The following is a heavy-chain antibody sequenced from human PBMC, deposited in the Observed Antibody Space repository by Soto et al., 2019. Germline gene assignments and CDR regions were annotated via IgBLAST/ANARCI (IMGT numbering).Heavy chain of an antibody. Sequence: AGGSLRLSCAASGFTFSSYAMHWVRQAPGKGLEYVSAISSNGGSTYYANSVKGRFTISRDNSKNTLYLQMGSLRAEDMAVYYCARDSYLDYDILTGYYGGPDYWGQGTLVTVSS. CDR3: ARDSYLDYDILTGYYGGPDY. D-gene: IGHD3-9*01. J-gene: IGHJ4*02. CDR1: GFTFSSYA. CDR2: ISSNGGST. V-gene: IGHV3-64*01.